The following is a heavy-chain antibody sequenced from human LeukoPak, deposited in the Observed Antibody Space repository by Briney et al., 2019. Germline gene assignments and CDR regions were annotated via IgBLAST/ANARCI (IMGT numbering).Heavy chain of an antibody. CDR2: ISSSSSYI. CDR1: GFTFSSYS. D-gene: IGHD4-11*01. V-gene: IGHV3-21*01. CDR3: ARALYRGEGFDY. J-gene: IGHJ4*02. Sequence: PEGSLRLSCAASGFTFSSYSMNWVRQAPGKGLEWVSSISSSSSYIYYADSVKGRFTISRDNAKNSLYLQMNSLRAEDTAVYYCARALYRGEGFDYWGQGTLVTVSS.